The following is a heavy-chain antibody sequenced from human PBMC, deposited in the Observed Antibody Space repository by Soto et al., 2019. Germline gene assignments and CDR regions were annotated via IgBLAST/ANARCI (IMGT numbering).Heavy chain of an antibody. V-gene: IGHV4-39*07. Sequence: PSETLSLTCTVSGGSISSSSYYWGWIRQPPGKGLEWIGSIYYSGSTYYNPSLKSRVTISVDTSKNQFSLKLSSVTAADTAVYYCVRGIQLWLRVFDYWGQGTLVTVSS. J-gene: IGHJ4*02. CDR1: GGSISSSSYY. CDR2: IYYSGST. D-gene: IGHD5-18*01. CDR3: VRGIQLWLRVFDY.